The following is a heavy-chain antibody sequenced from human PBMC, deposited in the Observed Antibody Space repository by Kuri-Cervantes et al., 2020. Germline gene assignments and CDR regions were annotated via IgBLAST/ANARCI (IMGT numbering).Heavy chain of an antibody. J-gene: IGHJ6*02. Sequence: SETLSLTCTVSGGSISSGGYYWSWIRQHPGKGLEWIGYIYYSGSTYYNPSLKSRVTISVDTSKNQFSLKLSSVTAADTAVYYCARSRPKYSNSWYGNVYYYYYYGMDVWGQGTTVTVSS. D-gene: IGHD6-13*01. CDR2: IYYSGST. CDR1: GGSISSGGYY. CDR3: ARSRPKYSNSWYGNVYYYYYYGMDV. V-gene: IGHV4-31*03.